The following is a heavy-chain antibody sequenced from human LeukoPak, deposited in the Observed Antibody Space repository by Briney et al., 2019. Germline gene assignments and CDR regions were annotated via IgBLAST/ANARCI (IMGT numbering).Heavy chain of an antibody. CDR2: ISRISHTI. Sequence: GGSLRLSCAASGFTFNTYSRNWVRQAPGKGREWVSYISRISHTIYYTDSVKGRFTISRDNARNSLYLQMNSLRAEDTAVYFCVRDYCSSTSRSGRYYYYYMDVWGKGTTVTVSS. CDR1: GFTFNTYS. CDR3: VRDYCSSTSRSGRYYYYYMDV. J-gene: IGHJ6*03. V-gene: IGHV3-48*01. D-gene: IGHD2-2*01.